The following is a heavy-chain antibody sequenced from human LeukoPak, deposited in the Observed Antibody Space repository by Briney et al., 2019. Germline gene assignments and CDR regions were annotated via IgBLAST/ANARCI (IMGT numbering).Heavy chain of an antibody. D-gene: IGHD2-2*01. Sequence: SETLSLTCRVSGASINSGSNYWGWIRQPPGKTLEWIGSIYSSGSTYYNPSLKSRVIIMIDTPKNHFSLTLSSVTAADTAVYYCARSDGHGLVGIWAQGTMVTVSS. J-gene: IGHJ3*02. V-gene: IGHV4-39*07. CDR1: GASINSGSNY. CDR2: IYSSGST. CDR3: ARSDGHGLVGI.